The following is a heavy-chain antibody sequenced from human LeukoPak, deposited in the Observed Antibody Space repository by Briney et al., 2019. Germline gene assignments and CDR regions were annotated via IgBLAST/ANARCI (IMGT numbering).Heavy chain of an antibody. CDR1: GFTFSDYW. V-gene: IGHV3-74*01. CDR2: ISPDGSST. D-gene: IGHD1-14*01. J-gene: IGHJ5*02. CDR3: TTGRAITETNWFDP. Sequence: PGGSLRLSCAASGFTFSDYWLHWVRQAPGKRLMWVSRISPDGSSTTYADSVKGRFTISRDNAKDTLYLQMNSLRAEDTAVYYCTTGRAITETNWFDPWGQGTLVTVSS.